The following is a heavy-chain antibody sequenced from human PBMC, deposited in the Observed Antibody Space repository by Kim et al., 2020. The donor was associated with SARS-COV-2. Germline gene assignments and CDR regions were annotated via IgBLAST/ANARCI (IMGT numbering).Heavy chain of an antibody. CDR1: EYTFNNYW. Sequence: GESLKISCKASEYTFNNYWIGWVRQMPGKGLQWLGIIYPGDSDTKYNPSVQGQVTISADWSLTTAYLQWSSLKASDTAIYYCARAPSGTFSPYYVDYWGQGTLVTVSS. CDR2: IYPGDSDT. V-gene: IGHV5-51*01. CDR3: ARAPSGTFSPYYVDY. J-gene: IGHJ4*02. D-gene: IGHD1-26*01.